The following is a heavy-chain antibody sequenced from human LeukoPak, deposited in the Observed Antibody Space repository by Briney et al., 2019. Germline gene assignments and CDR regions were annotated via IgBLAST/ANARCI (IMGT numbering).Heavy chain of an antibody. CDR2: MSPNSGNT. CDR3: ARGPNKYDGGNSGSAWFDP. CDR1: GYTFTSYD. D-gene: IGHD4-23*01. V-gene: IGHV1-8*01. Sequence: ASVKVSCKASGYTFTSYDINWAPQATGLGPEWMGWMSPNSGNTGYAQKFQGRVTMTRNTSISTAYLELSSLTSEDTAVYYCARGPNKYDGGNSGSAWFDPWGQGSLVTVSS. J-gene: IGHJ5*02.